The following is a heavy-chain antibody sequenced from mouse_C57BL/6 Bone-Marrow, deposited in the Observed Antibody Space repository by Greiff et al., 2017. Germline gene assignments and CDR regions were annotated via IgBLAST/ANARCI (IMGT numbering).Heavy chain of an antibody. D-gene: IGHD1-1*01. CDR2: IDPENGDT. Sequence: EVQLQQSGAELVRPGASVKLSCTASGFNIKDDYMHWVKQRPEQGLEWIGWIDPENGDTEYASKFQGTATITADTSSNTAYLQLSSLTSEVTAVYYCTYFTTVAVRYYFYYWGQGTTLTVSS. CDR3: TYFTTVAVRYYFYY. V-gene: IGHV14-4*01. J-gene: IGHJ2*01. CDR1: GFNIKDDY.